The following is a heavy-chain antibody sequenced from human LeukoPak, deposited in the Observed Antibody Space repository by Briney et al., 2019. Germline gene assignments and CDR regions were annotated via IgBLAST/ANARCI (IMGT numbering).Heavy chain of an antibody. CDR3: ARDGGVLRYFDWLFEVDY. CDR2: INPSGGST. Sequence: ASVKVSCKSSGYTFTRYYIHWVRQAPGQGLEWMGTINPSGGSTSYAQKFQGRLTVTRDMSTSTVYMELSSLGSEDTAVYYCARDGGVLRYFDWLFEVDYWGQGTLVTVSS. J-gene: IGHJ4*02. CDR1: GYTFTRYY. V-gene: IGHV1-46*01. D-gene: IGHD3-9*01.